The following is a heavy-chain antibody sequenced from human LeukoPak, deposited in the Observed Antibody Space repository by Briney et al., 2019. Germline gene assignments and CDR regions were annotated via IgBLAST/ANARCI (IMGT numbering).Heavy chain of an antibody. J-gene: IGHJ3*02. CDR1: GFTFSSYA. CDR3: ARDFCSGGSCYPDAFDI. V-gene: IGHV3-23*01. D-gene: IGHD2-15*01. Sequence: PGGSLRLSCGVSGFTFSSYAMSWARQAPGKGLEWVSAISGSGDSTYYTDSVKGRFTISRDNSKNTLYLQMNSLRAEDTAVYYCARDFCSGGSCYPDAFDIWGQGTMVTVSS. CDR2: ISGSGDST.